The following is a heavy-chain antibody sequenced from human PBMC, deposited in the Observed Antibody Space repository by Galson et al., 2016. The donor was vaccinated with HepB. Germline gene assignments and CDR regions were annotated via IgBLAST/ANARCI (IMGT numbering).Heavy chain of an antibody. CDR3: ARGGLRSPFDF. Sequence: SLRLSCAASGFTVTTNYMSWVRQAPGKGLEWVSFIYSGGSTYYADSVKGRFAISSDNSKNTLFLQMNSLRADDTAVYYCARGGLRSPFDFWGQGTLVTVSS. V-gene: IGHV3-53*01. D-gene: IGHD3-10*01. CDR1: GFTVTTNY. J-gene: IGHJ4*02. CDR2: IYSGGST.